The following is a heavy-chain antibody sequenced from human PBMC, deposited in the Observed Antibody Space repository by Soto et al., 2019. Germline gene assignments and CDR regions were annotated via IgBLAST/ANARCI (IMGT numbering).Heavy chain of an antibody. Sequence: QVQLVESGGGVVQPGRSLRLSCAASGFTFSSYGMHWVRQAPGKGLEWVAVISYDGSSKYYADSVKGRFTISRDNSKHTLYRPRNNLSPEDSAVYYCARDLSAEGNPSAFDYWGQGPLVTVCS. CDR1: GFTFSSYG. D-gene: IGHD4-4*01. CDR3: ARDLSAEGNPSAFDY. CDR2: ISYDGSSK. V-gene: IGHV3-30*03. J-gene: IGHJ4*02.